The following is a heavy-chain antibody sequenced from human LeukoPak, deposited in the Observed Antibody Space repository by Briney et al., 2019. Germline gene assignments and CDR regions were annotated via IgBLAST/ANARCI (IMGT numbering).Heavy chain of an antibody. J-gene: IGHJ5*02. CDR2: FTNHHTT. CDR3: VREGYDILTGYRTNWFDP. Sequence: GGSLRLSCEASGFTFSIYAMTWVRQAPGKGLEWVSTFTNHHTTYYTESVKGRFTISRDNSKNTLYLQMDSVRPEDTAVYYCVREGYDILTGYRTNWFDPWGQGTLVTVSS. V-gene: IGHV3-23*01. D-gene: IGHD3-9*01. CDR1: GFTFSIYA.